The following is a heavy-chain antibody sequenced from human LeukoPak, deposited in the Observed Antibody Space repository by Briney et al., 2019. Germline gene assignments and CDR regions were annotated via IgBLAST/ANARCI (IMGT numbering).Heavy chain of an antibody. CDR2: IYYSGST. CDR3: ARDPLGVTDAFDI. V-gene: IGHV4-39*02. CDR1: GGSISSSSYY. D-gene: IGHD3-16*01. J-gene: IGHJ3*02. Sequence: SETLSLTCIVSGGSISSSSYYWGWIRQPPGKGLEWIGSIYYSGSTYYNPSLKSRVTISVDTSKNQFSLKLSSVTAADTAVYYCARDPLGVTDAFDIWGQGTMVTVSS.